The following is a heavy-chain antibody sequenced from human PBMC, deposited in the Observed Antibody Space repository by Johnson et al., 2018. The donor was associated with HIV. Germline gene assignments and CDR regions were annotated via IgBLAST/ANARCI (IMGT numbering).Heavy chain of an antibody. D-gene: IGHD1-14*01. V-gene: IGHV3-15*01. J-gene: IGHJ3*02. Sequence: VQLVESGGGLVKPGGSLKLSCAASGFTFSNAWMNWVRQAPGKGLEWVGRIKSKTDGGATDYTAPLKGRFTISRDDSKNTLYLQMNSLRPEDTAVYYCARDGTTGPSGDAFDIWGQGTMVTVSS. CDR1: GFTFSNAW. CDR2: IKSKTDGGAT. CDR3: ARDGTTGPSGDAFDI.